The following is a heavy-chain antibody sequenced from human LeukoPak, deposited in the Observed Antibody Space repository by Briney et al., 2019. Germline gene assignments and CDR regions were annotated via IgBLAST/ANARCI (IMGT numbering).Heavy chain of an antibody. Sequence: PGGSLRLSCAASGFTFSSYAMSWVRQAPGKGLEWVSAISGSGGSTYYADSVKGRFTISRDNSKNTLYLQMNSLRAEDTAVYYCARVARGIAAANYYFDYWGQGTLVTVSS. CDR2: ISGSGGST. CDR1: GFTFSSYA. J-gene: IGHJ4*02. CDR3: ARVARGIAAANYYFDY. V-gene: IGHV3-23*01. D-gene: IGHD6-13*01.